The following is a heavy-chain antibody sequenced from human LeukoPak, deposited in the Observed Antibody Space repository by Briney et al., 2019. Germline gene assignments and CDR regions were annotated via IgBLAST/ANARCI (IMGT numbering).Heavy chain of an antibody. Sequence: PSETLSLTCTGSGGSISTYYWSWIRQPPGKGLEWIGYIYYSGSTNYNPSLKSRVTISVDTSKNQFSLKLGSVTAADTAVYYCAREEALGSGSFDYWGQGTLVTVSS. CDR2: IYYSGST. V-gene: IGHV4-59*01. CDR1: GGSISTYY. J-gene: IGHJ4*02. D-gene: IGHD1-26*01. CDR3: AREEALGSGSFDY.